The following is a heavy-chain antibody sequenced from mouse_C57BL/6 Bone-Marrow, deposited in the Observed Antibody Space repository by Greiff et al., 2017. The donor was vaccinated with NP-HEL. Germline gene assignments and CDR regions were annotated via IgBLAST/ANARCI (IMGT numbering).Heavy chain of an antibody. CDR3: TTRLYYDYFDY. D-gene: IGHD2-4*01. CDR1: GFNITDYY. V-gene: IGHV14-1*01. J-gene: IGHJ2*01. Sequence: EVKLVESGAELVRPGASVKLSCTASGFNITDYYMHWVKQRPEQGLEWIGKIDPEDGDTEYAPKFQGKATLTADTSSTTAYLQLSSLTSEDTAVYYYTTRLYYDYFDYWGQGTTLTVSS. CDR2: IDPEDGDT.